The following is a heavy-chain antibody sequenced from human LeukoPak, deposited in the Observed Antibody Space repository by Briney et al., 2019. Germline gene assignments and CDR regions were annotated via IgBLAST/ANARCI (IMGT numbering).Heavy chain of an antibody. CDR1: GFTFTRHG. Sequence: GRSLRLSCSASGFTFTRHGMHWVRQAPGKGLEWVAVIWYDGSDKYYTDSVKGRFTISRDNSRNTLYLQMNSLRVEDTAIYYCARDITSHYFDYCGQGGLVTVYS. CDR3: ARDITSHYFDY. V-gene: IGHV3-33*01. J-gene: IGHJ4*02. D-gene: IGHD1-14*01. CDR2: IWYDGSDK.